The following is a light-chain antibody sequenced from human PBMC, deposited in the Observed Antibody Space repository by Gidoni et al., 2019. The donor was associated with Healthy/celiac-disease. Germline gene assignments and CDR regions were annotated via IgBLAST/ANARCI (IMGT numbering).Light chain of an antibody. Sequence: DIVMTQSPDSLAVSLGERATINCKSSQSVLYSSNNKNYLAWYQQKPGQPPKLLIYWASTRESVVPDRFSGSGSGIDFTLTISSLQAEDVAVYYCQQYYSTPWTFGQGTKVEIK. CDR3: QQYYSTPWT. J-gene: IGKJ1*01. CDR1: QSVLYSSNNKNY. CDR2: WAS. V-gene: IGKV4-1*01.